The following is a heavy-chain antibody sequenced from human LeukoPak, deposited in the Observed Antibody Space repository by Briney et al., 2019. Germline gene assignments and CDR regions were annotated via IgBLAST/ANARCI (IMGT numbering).Heavy chain of an antibody. CDR3: ARAKEYGSGSLDIGY. V-gene: IGHV4-4*07. CDR2: IYTSGGT. D-gene: IGHD3-10*01. CDR1: GGSISSYY. Sequence: SETLSLTCNVSGGSISSYYWSWIRQPAGKGLEWIGHIYTSGGTKYNPSLKSRVTMSVDTSKNQFSLKLSSVTAADKAMYYCARAKEYGSGSLDIGYWGQGTLVTVSS. J-gene: IGHJ4*02.